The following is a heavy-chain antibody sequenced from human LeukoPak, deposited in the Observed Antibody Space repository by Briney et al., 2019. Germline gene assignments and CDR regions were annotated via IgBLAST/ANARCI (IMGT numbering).Heavy chain of an antibody. CDR2: TKQDGSEK. CDR3: ARDGLGSYYYYYYMDV. CDR1: GFTFSSYR. D-gene: IGHD6-19*01. V-gene: IGHV3-7*01. Sequence: GGSLRLSCAASGFTFSSYRMSWVRQAPGKGLEWVANTKQDGSEKYYVDSVKGRFTISRDNAKNSLYLQINSLRAEDTAVYYCARDGLGSYYYYYYMDVWGKGTTVTVSS. J-gene: IGHJ6*03.